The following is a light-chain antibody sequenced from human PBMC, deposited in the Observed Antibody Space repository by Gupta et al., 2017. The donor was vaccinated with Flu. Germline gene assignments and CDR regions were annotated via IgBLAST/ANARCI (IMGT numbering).Light chain of an antibody. CDR3: SSYTSTNTFYV. Sequence: QSALTQPASVSGSPGHSISISCTGTSSDVGRSNSVSWYRQHPGKAPNLIIYDVSSRPSGVSSRFSGSKSGNTASLTISGLQAEDETDYYCSSYTSTNTFYVFGTGTKVTVL. CDR2: DVS. CDR1: SSDVGRSNS. J-gene: IGLJ1*01. V-gene: IGLV2-14*01.